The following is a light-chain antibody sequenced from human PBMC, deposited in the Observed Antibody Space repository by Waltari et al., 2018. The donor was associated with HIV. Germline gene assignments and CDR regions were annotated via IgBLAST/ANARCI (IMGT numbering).Light chain of an antibody. J-gene: IGLJ1*01. CDR1: SSTIGAGYD. V-gene: IGLV1-40*01. CDR3: QSYDSSLSGSCV. CDR2: GNS. Sequence: QSVLTQPPSVSGAPGQRVTISCTGSSSTIGAGYDVHWYQQLPGTAPKPLIYGNSNRPSGVPDRFSGSKSGTSASLAITGLQAEDEADYYCQSYDSSLSGSCVFGTGTKVTVL.